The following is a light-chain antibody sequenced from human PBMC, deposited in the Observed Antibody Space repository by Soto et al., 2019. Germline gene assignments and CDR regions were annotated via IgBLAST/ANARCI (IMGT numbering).Light chain of an antibody. V-gene: IGKV3-20*01. CDR2: GVS. CDR1: QSVSNNY. J-gene: IGKJ1*01. Sequence: EIVLTQSPGTLSLSPGERATLSCRASQSVSNNYLAWYQQKPGQAPRLLIYGVSNRATGIPDRFSGSGFGTEFTLTINRLEPEDLGVYYCQQYGSSGTFGQGIKVEIK. CDR3: QQYGSSGT.